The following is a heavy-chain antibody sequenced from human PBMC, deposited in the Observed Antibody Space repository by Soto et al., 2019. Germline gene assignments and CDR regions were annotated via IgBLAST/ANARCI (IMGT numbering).Heavy chain of an antibody. Sequence: SETLSLTCTVSGGSISSSSYYWGWIRQPPGKGLEWIGSIYYSGSTYYNPSLKSRVTISVDTSKNQFSLKLSSVTAADTAVYYCARLGWNDAFDIWGQGTMVTVSS. CDR3: ARLGWNDAFDI. CDR2: IYYSGST. D-gene: IGHD1-1*01. J-gene: IGHJ3*02. V-gene: IGHV4-39*01. CDR1: GGSISSSSYY.